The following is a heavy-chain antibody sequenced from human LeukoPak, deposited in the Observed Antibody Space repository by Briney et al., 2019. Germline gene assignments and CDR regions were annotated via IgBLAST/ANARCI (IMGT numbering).Heavy chain of an antibody. Sequence: GGSLRVSCSASGLSFSGYAMLWVGQAPGKGLDYVSGISTNGGRTYYADSVKGRFTISRDNSKDTLYLQMSSLRADDTAVYYCLKVAVLYGREDYMHHWGQGTLLTVSS. CDR1: GLSFSGYA. V-gene: IGHV3-64D*06. D-gene: IGHD2-8*02. CDR3: LKVAVLYGREDYMHH. J-gene: IGHJ5*02. CDR2: ISTNGGRT.